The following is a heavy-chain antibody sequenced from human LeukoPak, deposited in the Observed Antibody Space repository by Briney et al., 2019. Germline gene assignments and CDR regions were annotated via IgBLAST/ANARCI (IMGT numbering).Heavy chain of an antibody. D-gene: IGHD3-9*01. V-gene: IGHV1-2*02. CDR2: INPNSGGK. CDR1: GYTFTGYY. CDR3: ARDRFDVFYYYYMDV. J-gene: IGHJ6*03. Sequence: GASVKVSCKASGYTFTGYYMHWVRQAPGQGLEWMGWINPNSGGKNYAQKFQGRVTMTRDTSISTAYMELSRLGSDDTAVYYCARDRFDVFYYYYMDVWGKGTTVTVSS.